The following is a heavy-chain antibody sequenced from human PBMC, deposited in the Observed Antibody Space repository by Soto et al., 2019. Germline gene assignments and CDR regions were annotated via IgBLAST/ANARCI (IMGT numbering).Heavy chain of an antibody. D-gene: IGHD3-10*01. J-gene: IGHJ6*02. V-gene: IGHV5-51*01. CDR1: GYSFTSYW. Sequence: PGESLKISCKGSGYSFTSYWIGWVRQMPGKGLEWMGIIYPGDSDTRYSPSFQGQVTISADKSISTAYLQWSSLKASDTAMYYCARHNKGVIGYYYYGTDVWGQGTTVTVSS. CDR3: ARHNKGVIGYYYYGTDV. CDR2: IYPGDSDT.